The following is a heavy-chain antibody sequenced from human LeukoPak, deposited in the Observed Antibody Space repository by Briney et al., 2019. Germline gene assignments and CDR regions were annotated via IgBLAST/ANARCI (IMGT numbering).Heavy chain of an antibody. D-gene: IGHD5-18*01. J-gene: IGHJ4*02. CDR1: GGSISSYY. CDR2: IYYSGST. CDR3: ARGSSRSYGYDY. Sequence: SETLSLTCTDSGGSISSYYWSWIRQPPGKGLEWIGYIYYSGSTNYNPSLKSRVTISVDTSKNQFSLKLSSVTAADTAVYYCARGSSRSYGYDYWGQGTLLTVSS. V-gene: IGHV4-59*01.